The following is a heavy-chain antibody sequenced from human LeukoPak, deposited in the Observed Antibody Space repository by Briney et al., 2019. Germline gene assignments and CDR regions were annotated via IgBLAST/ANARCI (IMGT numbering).Heavy chain of an antibody. CDR1: GYTFTGYY. D-gene: IGHD5-18*01. Sequence: ASVKVSCKASGYTFTGYYMHWVRQAPGQGLEWMGWINPNSGGTNYAQKFQGRVTMTRDTSISTAYTELSRLRSDDTAVYYCARASLPRGYSYGYSGSYGYYFDYWGQGTLVTVSS. CDR2: INPNSGGT. J-gene: IGHJ4*02. CDR3: ARASLPRGYSYGYSGSYGYYFDY. V-gene: IGHV1-2*02.